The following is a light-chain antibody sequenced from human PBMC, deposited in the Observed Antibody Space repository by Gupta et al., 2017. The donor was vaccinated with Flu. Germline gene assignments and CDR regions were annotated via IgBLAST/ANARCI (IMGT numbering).Light chain of an antibody. V-gene: IGKV3-15*01. CDR1: QNVGIN. J-gene: IGKJ4*01. CDR2: GAS. CDR3: QQYKNWPLT. Sequence: DTVMTQSPASLSVSPGERATLSCRASQNVGINVAWFQQIPGQAPRRLFYGASTRATGIPDRFSGSGSGTEFTLTIASLQSEDVAVYHCQQYKNWPLTFGGGTKVQIK.